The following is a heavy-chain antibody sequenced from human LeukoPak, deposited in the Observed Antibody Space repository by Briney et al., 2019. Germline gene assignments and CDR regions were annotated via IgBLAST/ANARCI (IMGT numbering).Heavy chain of an antibody. CDR2: IHESGST. V-gene: IGHV4-4*02. CDR3: ARHEGFSQKD. CDR1: GVSMSSNNW. J-gene: IGHJ4*02. Sequence: SETLSLTCAVSGVSMSSNNWWSWVRQPPGKGLEWIGEIHESGSTNYNPSLKSRVTISEDKSKDQFSLKLSSVTAADTAVYYCARHEGFSQKDWGQGTQVTVS.